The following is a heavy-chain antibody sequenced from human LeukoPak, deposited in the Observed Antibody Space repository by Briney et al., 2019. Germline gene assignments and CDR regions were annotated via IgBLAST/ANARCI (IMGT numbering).Heavy chain of an antibody. CDR2: ISSSSYI. Sequence: GGSLRLSCAASGFTFSNAWMSWVRQAPGKGLEWVSSISSSSYIYYADSVKGRFTISRDNAKNSLYLQMNSLRAEDTAVYYCARDCGGDCNAFDIWGQGTMVTVSS. CDR3: ARDCGGDCNAFDI. J-gene: IGHJ3*02. V-gene: IGHV3-69-1*01. D-gene: IGHD2-21*02. CDR1: GFTFSNAW.